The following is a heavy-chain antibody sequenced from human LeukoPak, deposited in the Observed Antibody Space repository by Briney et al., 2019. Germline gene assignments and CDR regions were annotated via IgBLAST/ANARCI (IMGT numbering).Heavy chain of an antibody. D-gene: IGHD3-22*01. CDR1: GFTFSSYE. V-gene: IGHV3-48*03. CDR2: ISRSAATI. Sequence: GGSLRLSCAASGFTFSSYEMNWVRQAPGKGLEWVSSISRSAATIYYADSVKGRFTISRDNAKNSLYLQMNSLRAEDTAVYYCARDGSGYSDPVDYWGQGTLVTVSS. CDR3: ARDGSGYSDPVDY. J-gene: IGHJ4*02.